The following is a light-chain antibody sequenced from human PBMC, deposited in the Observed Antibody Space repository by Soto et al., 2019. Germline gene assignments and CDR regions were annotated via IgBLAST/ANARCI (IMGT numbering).Light chain of an antibody. CDR3: QHRSSWPA. CDR2: EAS. V-gene: IGKV3-11*01. J-gene: IGKJ5*01. CDR1: QSVRSY. Sequence: EIVLTQSPATLSLSPGERATLSCRASQSVRSYLAWYQQKPGQAPSLLIYEASIRATGIPARFSGSGSGTDFTLTISSLEPEDFAVYYCQHRSSWPAFGQGTRLEVK.